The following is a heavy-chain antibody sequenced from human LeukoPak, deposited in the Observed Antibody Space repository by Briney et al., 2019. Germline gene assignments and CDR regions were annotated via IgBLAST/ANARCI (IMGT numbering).Heavy chain of an antibody. Sequence: SETLSLTCTVSGGSISSYYWSWIRQSPGKGLEWIGYIFYIGSTNYNPSLKSRVTISVDTSKNQFSLKLSSVTAADTAVYYCARVGIVGATPHFDYWGQGTLVTVSS. CDR2: IFYIGST. CDR1: GGSISSYY. CDR3: ARVGIVGATPHFDY. D-gene: IGHD1-26*01. J-gene: IGHJ4*02. V-gene: IGHV4-59*12.